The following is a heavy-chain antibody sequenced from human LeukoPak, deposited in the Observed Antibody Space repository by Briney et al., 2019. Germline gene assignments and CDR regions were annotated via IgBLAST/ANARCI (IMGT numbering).Heavy chain of an antibody. V-gene: IGHV3-7*04. CDR3: ARIPYYDYVWGSYRYTPYYFDY. CDR1: GFTFSSYW. CDR2: IKQDGSEK. Sequence: PGGSLILSCAASGFTFSSYWMSWVRQAPGKGLEWVANIKQDGSEKYYVDSVKGRFTISRDNAKNSLYLQMNSLRAEDTAVYYCARIPYYDYVWGSYRYTPYYFDYWGQGTLVTVSS. J-gene: IGHJ4*02. D-gene: IGHD3-16*02.